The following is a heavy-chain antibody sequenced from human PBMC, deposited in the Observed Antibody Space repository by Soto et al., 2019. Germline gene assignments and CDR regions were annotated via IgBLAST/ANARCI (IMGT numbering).Heavy chain of an antibody. Sequence: SETLSLTCAVYGGSFSGHSWTWIRQSPGKGLEWIGDINHSGRVNYSPSLKSRVTISLDTSKNQFSLTLSAVTAADTAMYYCSTRDYDTTGYYRFDPWGQGALVTVSS. CDR2: INHSGRV. V-gene: IGHV4-34*01. J-gene: IGHJ5*01. D-gene: IGHD3-22*01. CDR3: STRDYDTTGYYRFDP. CDR1: GGSFSGHS.